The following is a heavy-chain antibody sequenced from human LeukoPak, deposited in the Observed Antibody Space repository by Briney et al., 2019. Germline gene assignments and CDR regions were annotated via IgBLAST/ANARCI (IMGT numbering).Heavy chain of an antibody. J-gene: IGHJ4*02. Sequence: SETLSLTCTVSGGSISSSSYYWGWIRQPPGKGLEWIGRIYYSGSTYYNPSLKSRVTISVHTSKNQFSLKLNSVTAADTAVYYRRKSITGTAADYWGQGTLVTVSS. V-gene: IGHV4-39*01. CDR1: GGSISSSSYY. D-gene: IGHD1-20*01. CDR3: RKSITGTAADY. CDR2: IYYSGST.